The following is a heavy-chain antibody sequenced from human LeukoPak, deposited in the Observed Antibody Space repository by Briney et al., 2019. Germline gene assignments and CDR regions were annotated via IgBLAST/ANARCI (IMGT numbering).Heavy chain of an antibody. CDR3: AKDWGRYCSGGSCYSIDY. Sequence: GGSLRLSCAASGFTFSSYGMHWVRQAPGKGLEWVAVISYDGSNKYYADSVKGRFTISRDNSKNTLYLQMNSLRAEDTAVYYCAKDWGRYCSGGSCYSIDYWGQGTLVTVSS. CDR2: ISYDGSNK. J-gene: IGHJ4*02. D-gene: IGHD2-15*01. CDR1: GFTFSSYG. V-gene: IGHV3-30*18.